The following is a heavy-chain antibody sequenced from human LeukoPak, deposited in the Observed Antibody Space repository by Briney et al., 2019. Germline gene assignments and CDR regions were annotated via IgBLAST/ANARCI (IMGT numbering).Heavy chain of an antibody. CDR1: GFTFSSYS. J-gene: IGHJ4*02. CDR2: ISSSSSYI. D-gene: IGHD6-19*01. V-gene: IGHV3-21*01. Sequence: GGSLRLSCAASGFTFSSYSMNWVRQAPGKGLEWVSSISSSSSYIYYADSVKGRFTISRDNAKNSLYLQMNSLRAEDTAVYYCARDGHSSGWYDFDYWGQGTLVTVSS. CDR3: ARDGHSSGWYDFDY.